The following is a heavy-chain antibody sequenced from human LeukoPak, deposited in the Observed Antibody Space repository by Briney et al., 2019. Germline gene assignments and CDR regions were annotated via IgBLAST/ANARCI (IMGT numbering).Heavy chain of an antibody. CDR1: GYTFTSYD. Sequence: GASVKVSCKASGYTFTSYDINWVRQATGQGLEWMGWMNPNSGNTGYAQKFQGRVTMTRNTSISTAYMELSSLRSEDTAVYYCTRGVPRGYCSGGSCYSYYYYYGMDVWGQGTTVTVSS. CDR2: MNPNSGNT. D-gene: IGHD2-15*01. V-gene: IGHV1-8*01. J-gene: IGHJ6*02. CDR3: TRGVPRGYCSGGSCYSYYYYYGMDV.